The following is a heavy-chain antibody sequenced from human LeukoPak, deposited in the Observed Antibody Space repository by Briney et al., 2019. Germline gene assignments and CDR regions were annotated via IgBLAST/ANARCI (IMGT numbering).Heavy chain of an antibody. CDR3: ARRLTQYDCFDP. Sequence: SQTLSLTCAISGDSVSSNSVTWNWIRQSPSRGLEWLGRTYYRSTWYNDYAVSVRGRITVNPDTSQNQFSLHLNSVTPEDTAVYYCARRLTQYDCFDPWGQGILVTVSS. J-gene: IGHJ5*02. V-gene: IGHV6-1*01. CDR1: GDSVSSNSVT. D-gene: IGHD2-2*01. CDR2: TYYRSTWYN.